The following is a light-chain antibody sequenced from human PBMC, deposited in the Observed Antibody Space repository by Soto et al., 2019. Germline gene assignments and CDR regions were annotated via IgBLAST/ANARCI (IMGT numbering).Light chain of an antibody. CDR2: EVS. V-gene: IGLV2-14*01. J-gene: IGLJ1*01. Sequence: QSALTQPDSVSGSPGQSITISCTGTSSDVGGYNFVSWYQQHPGKAPKLMIYEVSNRPSGVSNRFSGSKSGNTASLTISGLQAEDDADYYCSSNTRSRTYVFGSGTKVTVL. CDR3: SSNTRSRTYV. CDR1: SSDVGGYNF.